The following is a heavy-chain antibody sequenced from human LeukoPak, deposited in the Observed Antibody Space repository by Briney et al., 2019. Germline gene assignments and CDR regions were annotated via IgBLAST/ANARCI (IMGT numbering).Heavy chain of an antibody. V-gene: IGHV3-33*01. J-gene: IGHJ4*02. CDR2: IWYDGSNK. Sequence: GGSLRLSCAASEFTFSNYDMHWVRQAPGKGLEWVAVIWYDGSNKYYADSVKGRFTISRDNSKNTLYLQMNSLRAEDTALYYCASGAQSDYWGQGTLVTVSS. CDR3: ASGAQSDY. CDR1: EFTFSNYD. D-gene: IGHD1-26*01.